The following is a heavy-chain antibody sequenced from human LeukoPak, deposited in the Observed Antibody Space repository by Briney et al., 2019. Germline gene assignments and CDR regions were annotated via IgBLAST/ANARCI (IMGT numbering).Heavy chain of an antibody. Sequence: SQTLSLTFTVSGGSISSGSYYGSSIRQPAGNRLEWIGRIYTSGSTNYNPSLNSRVTISVDTCKNHFSLKLISLPATYTPVTYCARERWELLPGWFDPWGQGPLVNVFS. D-gene: IGHD1-26*01. V-gene: IGHV4-61*02. CDR2: IYTSGST. CDR3: ARERWELLPGWFDP. CDR1: GGSISSGSYY. J-gene: IGHJ5*02.